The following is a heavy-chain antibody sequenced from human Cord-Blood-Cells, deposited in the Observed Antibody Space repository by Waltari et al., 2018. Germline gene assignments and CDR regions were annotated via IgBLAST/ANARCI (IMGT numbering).Heavy chain of an antibody. CDR2: IYYSGST. J-gene: IGHJ3*02. CDR3: ARLERRGRDIVAFRI. V-gene: IGHV4-39*01. CDR1: GGSISSSSYY. Sequence: QLQLQESGPGLVKPSETLSLTCTVSGGSISSSSYYWGWIRQPPGKGLEWIGSIYYSGSTYYNPSLKSRVTISVDTSKNQFSLKLSSVTAADTAVYYCARLERRGRDIVAFRIWGQGTMVTVSS. D-gene: IGHD1-1*01.